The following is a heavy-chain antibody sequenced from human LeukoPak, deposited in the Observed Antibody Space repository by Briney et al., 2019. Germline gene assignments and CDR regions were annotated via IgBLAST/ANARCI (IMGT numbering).Heavy chain of an antibody. D-gene: IGHD2/OR15-2a*01. CDR3: ARAGFYASWNQNYYYYYMDV. J-gene: IGHJ6*03. CDR1: GGSISTYY. Sequence: SETLSLTCSVSGGSISTYYWSWVRQPPGKGPEWIGYIHYSGSSNYNPSLKSRVTISVDTSKNQFSLKLASVTAADTAVYYCARAGFYASWNQNYYYYYMDVWGTGTTVTVSS. V-gene: IGHV4-59*01. CDR2: IHYSGSS.